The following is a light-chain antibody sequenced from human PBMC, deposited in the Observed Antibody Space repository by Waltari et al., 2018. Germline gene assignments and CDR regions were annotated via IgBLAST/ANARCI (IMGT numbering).Light chain of an antibody. CDR2: WAS. CDR3: QQCYSSPYT. J-gene: IGKJ2*01. CDR1: QSVLSSSNNKNY. Sequence: DIVMTQSPDSLAVSLGERATINCKSSQSVLSSSNNKNYLGWYQRKPGKPPKLLISWASTRESGVPDRFSGSGSGKDFTLTISSLQAEDVAVYYCQQCYSSPYTFGQGTKLEIK. V-gene: IGKV4-1*01.